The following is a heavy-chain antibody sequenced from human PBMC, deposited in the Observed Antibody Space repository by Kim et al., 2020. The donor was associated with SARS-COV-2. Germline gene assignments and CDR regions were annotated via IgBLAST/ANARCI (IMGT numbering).Heavy chain of an antibody. CDR2: IYYSGST. CDR1: GGSISSGGYY. Sequence: SETLSLTCTVSGGSISSGGYYWSWIRQHPGKGLEWIGYIYYSGSTYYNPSLKSRVTISVDTSKNQFSLKLSSVTAADTAVYYCASITTVRGVMDAFDIWGQGTMVTVSS. CDR3: ASITTVRGVMDAFDI. J-gene: IGHJ3*02. D-gene: IGHD3-10*01. V-gene: IGHV4-31*03.